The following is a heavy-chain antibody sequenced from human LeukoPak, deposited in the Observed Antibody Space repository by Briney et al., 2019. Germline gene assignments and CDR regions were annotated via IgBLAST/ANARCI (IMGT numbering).Heavy chain of an antibody. CDR1: GFTFNSYS. J-gene: IGHJ1*01. D-gene: IGHD4-17*01. Sequence: GGSLRLSCAASGFTFNSYSMNWVRQAPGKGLEWVSSIRSSSRHIYYADSVKGRFTFSRDDAKNSVYLQMNSLRAEETAVYYCVRDFNTVTTAYLQHWGQGTLVTVSS. V-gene: IGHV3-21*01. CDR3: VRDFNTVTTAYLQH. CDR2: IRSSSRHI.